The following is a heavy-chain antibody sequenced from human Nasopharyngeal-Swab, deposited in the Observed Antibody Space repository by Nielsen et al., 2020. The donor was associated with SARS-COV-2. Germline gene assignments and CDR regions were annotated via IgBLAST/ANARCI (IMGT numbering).Heavy chain of an antibody. CDR3: AREGDSSGQGGFDP. CDR2: IYYSGST. Sequence: SCTVSGGSISSSSYYWGWIRQPPGKGLEWIGSIYYSGSTYYNPSLKSRVTISVDTSKNQFSLKLSSVTAADTAVYYCAREGDSSGQGGFDPWGQGTLVTVSS. D-gene: IGHD3-22*01. V-gene: IGHV4-39*02. J-gene: IGHJ5*02. CDR1: GGSISSSSYY.